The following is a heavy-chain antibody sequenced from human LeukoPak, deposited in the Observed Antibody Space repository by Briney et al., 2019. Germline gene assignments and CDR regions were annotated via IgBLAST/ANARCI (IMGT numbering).Heavy chain of an antibody. D-gene: IGHD1-26*01. CDR1: GGSISIYY. V-gene: IGHV4-4*07. J-gene: IGHJ4*02. CDR2: IYNSGCA. Sequence: PSETLSLTCTVSGGSISIYYWRWIRQPAGKGLEWIGRIYNSGCANYTPSLNSRATMYVDTSNNQYSLKLSSVAAADTAVYYCARVVRGRYFYFDYWGRGTLATVSS. CDR3: ARVVRGRYFYFDY.